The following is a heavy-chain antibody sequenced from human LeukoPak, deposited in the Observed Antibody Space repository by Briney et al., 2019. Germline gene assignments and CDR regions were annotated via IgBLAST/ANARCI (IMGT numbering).Heavy chain of an antibody. V-gene: IGHV1-46*01. D-gene: IGHD6-13*01. CDR1: GYTFTSYY. CDR3: VSFVAAAGKGVDY. J-gene: IGHJ4*02. Sequence: GASVKVSCKASGYTFTSYYIHWVRQAPGQGLEWMGIINPSGGSTTYAQKFRGRVTMTRDTSTSTVYMELSSLRSEDTAVYYCVSFVAAAGKGVDYWGQGTLVTVSS. CDR2: INPSGGST.